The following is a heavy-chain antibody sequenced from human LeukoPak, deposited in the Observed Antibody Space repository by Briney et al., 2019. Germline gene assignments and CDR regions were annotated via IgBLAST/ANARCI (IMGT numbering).Heavy chain of an antibody. CDR3: ARAQVGGSSGWYYFDY. D-gene: IGHD6-19*01. J-gene: IGHJ4*02. Sequence: PGGSLRLSCAASGFTFSSYSMNWVRQAPGKGLEWVSSISSSSSSIYYADSVKGRVTISRDNAKNSLYLQMNSLRAEDTAVYYCARAQVGGSSGWYYFDYWGQGTLVTVSS. CDR2: ISSSSSSI. V-gene: IGHV3-21*01. CDR1: GFTFSSYS.